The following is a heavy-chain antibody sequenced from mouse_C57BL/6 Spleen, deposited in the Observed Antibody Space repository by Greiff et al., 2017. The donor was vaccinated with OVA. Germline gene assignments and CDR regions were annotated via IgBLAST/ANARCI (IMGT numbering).Heavy chain of an antibody. J-gene: IGHJ3*01. Sequence: QVTLQESGPGISQPSQTLSLTCSFSGFSLSTFGMGVGWIRPPSGKGLEWLAHIWWDDDKYYNPALKSRPTNSTDTSKNPVFLTIANVDTAATATYYCARIATLYSSSYLFAYWGQGTLVTVSA. CDR2: IWWDDDK. V-gene: IGHV8-8*01. CDR1: GFSLSTFGMG. CDR3: ARIATLYSSSYLFAY. D-gene: IGHD1-1*01.